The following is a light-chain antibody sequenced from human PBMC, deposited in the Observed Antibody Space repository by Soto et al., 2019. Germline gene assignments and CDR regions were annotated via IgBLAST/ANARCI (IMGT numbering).Light chain of an antibody. J-gene: IGKJ5*01. CDR3: QQRHMWPIT. CDR1: QSVSSY. CDR2: DAS. V-gene: IGKV3-11*01. Sequence: EIVLTQSPATLSLSPGERATLSCRASQSVSSYLAWYQQKPGQAPRLLIYDASNRATGIQARFSGSGSGTDFTLTISSLEPEDSAVYYCQQRHMWPITFGQGTRLEIK.